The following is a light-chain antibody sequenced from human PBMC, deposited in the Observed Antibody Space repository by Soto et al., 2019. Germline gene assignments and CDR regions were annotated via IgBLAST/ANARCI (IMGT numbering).Light chain of an antibody. CDR2: EVS. CDR3: ASYTTSSAFVV. Sequence: QSALTQPPSVSASPGQSVTISCTGTSSDVGSYDRVSWYQQPPGTAPKLMIYEVSNRPSGVPDRFSGSKSGNTASLTISGLQAEDEADYFCASYTTSSAFVVFGGGTTLTVL. CDR1: SSDVGSYDR. V-gene: IGLV2-18*02. J-gene: IGLJ2*01.